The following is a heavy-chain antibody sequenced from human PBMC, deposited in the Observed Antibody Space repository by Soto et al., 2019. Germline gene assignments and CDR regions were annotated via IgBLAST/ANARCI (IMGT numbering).Heavy chain of an antibody. J-gene: IGHJ4*02. CDR2: VTWNSGVT. CDR3: VRGYCRSTTCAAAMFYFVY. CDR1: GFTFDDYT. D-gene: IGHD2-2*01. Sequence: EVQLVESGGGLVQPGRSLRLSCAASGFTFDDYTMHWLRQAPGKGLEWVSGVTWNSGVTAYAASVTGRFTISRDNAKLSLYLQMISLRPADTALYSCVRGYCRSTTCAAAMFYFVYWGQGALVTVSS. V-gene: IGHV3-9*01.